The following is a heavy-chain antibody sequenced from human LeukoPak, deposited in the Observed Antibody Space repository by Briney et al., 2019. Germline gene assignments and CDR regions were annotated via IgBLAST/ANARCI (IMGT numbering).Heavy chain of an antibody. V-gene: IGHV3-23*01. Sequence: PGVYLTLSCAASGFTFSSYAMSWVRQAPGKGRQWVSGISGSGGSTYYADSVKGRFTISRDNSKNTLYLQMNSLRAEDTAVYYCAKHGFGVFEGYWGQGTLVTVSS. CDR1: GFTFSSYA. D-gene: IGHD3-10*01. CDR2: ISGSGGST. CDR3: AKHGFGVFEGY. J-gene: IGHJ4*02.